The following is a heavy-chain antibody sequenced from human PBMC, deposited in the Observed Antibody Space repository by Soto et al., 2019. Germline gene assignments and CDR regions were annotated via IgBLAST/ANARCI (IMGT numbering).Heavy chain of an antibody. CDR3: ARMGGGRQGVINYYYYYMDV. CDR1: GGTFSSYA. D-gene: IGHD3-10*01. Sequence: ASVKVSCKASGGTFSSYAISWVRQAPGQGLEWMGWIIPIIGTTNYAQKFQGRVTMTRDESISTAYMELSRLRSEDTAVYYCARMGGGRQGVINYYYYYMDVWGKGTTVTVSS. V-gene: IGHV1-69*05. J-gene: IGHJ6*03. CDR2: IIPIIGTT.